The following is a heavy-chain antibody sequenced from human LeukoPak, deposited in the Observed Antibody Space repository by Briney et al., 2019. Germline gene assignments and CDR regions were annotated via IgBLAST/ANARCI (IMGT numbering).Heavy chain of an antibody. CDR2: ISTSGNNK. Sequence: GGSLRLSCAVSGVIFSNYEMNWVRQAPGKGLEWVSYISTSGNNKYYADSVRGRFSFSRDNAENSLYLQMTSLEPEDTALYYCAKSDHGNGDYDYWGQGTLVTVSS. D-gene: IGHD1-26*01. CDR1: GVIFSNYE. V-gene: IGHV3-48*03. J-gene: IGHJ4*02. CDR3: AKSDHGNGDYDY.